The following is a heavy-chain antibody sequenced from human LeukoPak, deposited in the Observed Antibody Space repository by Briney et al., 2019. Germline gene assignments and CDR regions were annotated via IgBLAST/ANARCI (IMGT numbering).Heavy chain of an antibody. CDR1: GGSISSYY. CDR3: ARQHDYYDSSGPLDY. V-gene: IGHV4-59*08. CDR2: IYYSGST. J-gene: IGHJ4*02. D-gene: IGHD3-22*01. Sequence: SETLSLTCTVSGGSISSYYWSWIRQPPGKGLEWIGYIYYSGSTNYNPSLKSRVTISVDTSKNQFSLKLSSVTTADTAVYYCARQHDYYDSSGPLDYWGQGTLVTVSS.